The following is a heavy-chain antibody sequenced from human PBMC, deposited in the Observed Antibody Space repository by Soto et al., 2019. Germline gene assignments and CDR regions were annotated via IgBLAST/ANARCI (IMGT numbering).Heavy chain of an antibody. J-gene: IGHJ6*03. CDR2: IYSGGST. D-gene: IGHD3-10*01. V-gene: IGHV3-66*01. Sequence: PGGSLRLSCAASGFTVSSNYMSWVRQAPGKGLEWVSVIYSGGSTYYADSVKGRFTISGDNSKNTLYLQMNSLRAEDTAVYYCARAEYGSGSYSYYYYYYMDVWGKGTTVTVSS. CDR3: ARAEYGSGSYSYYYYYYMDV. CDR1: GFTVSSNY.